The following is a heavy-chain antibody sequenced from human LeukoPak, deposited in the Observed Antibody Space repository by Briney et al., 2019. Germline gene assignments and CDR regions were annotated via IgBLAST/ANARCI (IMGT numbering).Heavy chain of an antibody. J-gene: IGHJ2*01. CDR1: GGSISGYY. CDR3: ARASVGDWYFDL. Sequence: PSETLSLTCTVSGGSISGYYWSWIRQPPVKGLEWIGYVYYSGTTNYNPSLRSRVTISVDTSKDQLSLNVSSVTAADTAVYYCARASVGDWYFDLWGRGTPVTVSS. CDR2: VYYSGTT. D-gene: IGHD1-26*01. V-gene: IGHV4-59*08.